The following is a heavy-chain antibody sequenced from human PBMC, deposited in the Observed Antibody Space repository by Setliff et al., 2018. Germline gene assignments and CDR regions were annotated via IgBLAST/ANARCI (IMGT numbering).Heavy chain of an antibody. CDR1: GFTFSTYW. V-gene: IGHV3-7*01. J-gene: IGHJ4*02. CDR2: IKKDGSET. CDR3: AKDPKYRGVWPHPAYFDY. Sequence: LRLSCAASGFTFSTYWMTWVRQAPGKGLECVANIKKDGSETHYVDSVKGRFTISRDNSKNTVYLQVNSLRGEDTAVYHCAKDPKYRGVWPHPAYFDYWGQGALVTVSS. D-gene: IGHD6-6*01.